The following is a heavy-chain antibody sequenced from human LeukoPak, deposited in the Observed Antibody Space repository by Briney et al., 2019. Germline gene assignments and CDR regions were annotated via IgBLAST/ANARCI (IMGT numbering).Heavy chain of an antibody. Sequence: GGSLRLSCAASGFTFSSYAMSWVRQAPGKGLEWVSAISGSGGSTYYADSVKGRFTISRDNSKNTLYLQMNSLRAEDTAVYYCAKDSPSSYSSGWSAFDYWGQGTLVTVSS. J-gene: IGHJ4*02. CDR3: AKDSPSSYSSGWSAFDY. D-gene: IGHD6-19*01. CDR1: GFTFSSYA. V-gene: IGHV3-23*01. CDR2: ISGSGGST.